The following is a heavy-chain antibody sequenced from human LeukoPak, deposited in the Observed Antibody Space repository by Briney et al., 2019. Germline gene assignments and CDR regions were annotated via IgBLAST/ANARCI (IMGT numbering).Heavy chain of an antibody. CDR2: ISGYNGNT. V-gene: IGHV1-18*01. J-gene: IGHJ4*02. CDR3: ARNERARDFGAAGYFDY. CDR1: GYNFNIYG. D-gene: IGHD4-17*01. Sequence: ASVKVSCNTSGYNFNIYGISWVRQAPGQGLEWMGWISGYNGNTNSAPKLQGRVTMTTDTSTSTAHMELRSLTSDDTAVYYCARNERARDFGAAGYFDYWGQGTLVTVSS.